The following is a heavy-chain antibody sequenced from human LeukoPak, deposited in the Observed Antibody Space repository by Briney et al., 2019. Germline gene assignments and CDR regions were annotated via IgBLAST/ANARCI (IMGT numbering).Heavy chain of an antibody. Sequence: GGSLRLSCAASGFTFSLYGIHWVRQAPGKGLEWVAFIQNDGSNKYYADSVKGRFTISRDNSKNTLYLQMNSLRPDDTAMYYCAKDRIVLATATFDYWGQGTLATVSS. CDR3: AKDRIVLATATFDY. D-gene: IGHD2-21*02. CDR1: GFTFSLYG. J-gene: IGHJ4*02. V-gene: IGHV3-30*02. CDR2: IQNDGSNK.